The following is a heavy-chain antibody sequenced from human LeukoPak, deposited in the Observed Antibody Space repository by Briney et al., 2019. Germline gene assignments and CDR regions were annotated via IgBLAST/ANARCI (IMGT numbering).Heavy chain of an antibody. CDR2: IIPIFDTA. Sequence: WASVKVSCKASGGTFSSYAISWVRQAPGQGLEWMGGIIPIFDTANYAQKFQGRVTITADESTSTAYMELSSLRSEDAAVYYCASGHPRYYYYDSSGYSVLDYWGQGTLVTVSS. V-gene: IGHV1-69*13. CDR3: ASGHPRYYYYDSSGYSVLDY. J-gene: IGHJ4*02. CDR1: GGTFSSYA. D-gene: IGHD3-22*01.